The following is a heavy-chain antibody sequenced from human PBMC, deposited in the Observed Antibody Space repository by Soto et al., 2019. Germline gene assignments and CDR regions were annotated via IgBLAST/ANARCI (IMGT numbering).Heavy chain of an antibody. CDR1: GLTFSSYA. CDR2: ISGSGGST. J-gene: IGHJ3*02. D-gene: IGHD2-15*01. CDR3: ATIFVVVVAATPVDAFDI. V-gene: IGHV3-23*01. Sequence: LRLSCAASGLTFSSYAMSWVRQAPGKGLEWVSAISGSGGSTYYADSVKGRFTISRDNSESTLYLQMNSLRAEDTAVYYCATIFVVVVAATPVDAFDIWGQGTMVTVSS.